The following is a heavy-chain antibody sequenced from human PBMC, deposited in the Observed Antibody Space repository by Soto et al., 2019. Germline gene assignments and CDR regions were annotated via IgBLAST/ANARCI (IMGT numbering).Heavy chain of an antibody. V-gene: IGHV1-8*01. Sequence: QVQLVQSGAEVKQPGASVKVSCKASGYTFTSYDINWVRQATGQGLEWMGWMNSNSGNTGYAQKFQGKVPLSRNTSISTAYMELSSLRSEATAVYYCAREVCSGGSGLRMDVWGQGTTVTVSS. CDR3: AREVCSGGSGLRMDV. D-gene: IGHD2-15*01. J-gene: IGHJ6*01. CDR2: MNSNSGNT. CDR1: GYTFTSYD.